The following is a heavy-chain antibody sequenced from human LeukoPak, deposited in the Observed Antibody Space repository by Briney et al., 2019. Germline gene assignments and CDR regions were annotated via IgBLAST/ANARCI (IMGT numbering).Heavy chain of an antibody. J-gene: IGHJ3*02. CDR2: INPNSGGT. V-gene: IGHV1-2*02. CDR3: ARPPRTSYAFDI. Sequence: ASVKVSCKASGYTFTGYYMHWVRQAPGQGLEWMGWINPNSGGTNYAQKFQGRVTMTRDTSISTAHMELSRLRSDDTAVYYCARPPRTSYAFDIWGQGTMVTVSS. CDR1: GYTFTGYY.